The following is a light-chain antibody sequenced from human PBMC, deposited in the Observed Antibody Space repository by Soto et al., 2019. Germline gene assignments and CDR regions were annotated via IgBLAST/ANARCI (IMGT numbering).Light chain of an antibody. J-gene: IGLJ1*01. CDR1: GTNIGAAYD. CDR2: AST. CDR3: QSYDSSLNEYV. V-gene: IGLV1-40*01. Sequence: QSVLTQPPSVSGAPGQRVTVSCSGGGTNIGAAYDVQWYQHLPGRAPKLLIYASTTRPSGVPDRFSGSRSGPSASLAITGLRAEDEADYYCQSYDSSLNEYVSGPGTKVTVL.